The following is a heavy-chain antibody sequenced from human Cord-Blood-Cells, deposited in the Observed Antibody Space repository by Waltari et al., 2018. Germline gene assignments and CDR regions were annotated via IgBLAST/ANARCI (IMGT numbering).Heavy chain of an antibody. D-gene: IGHD5-12*01. J-gene: IGHJ4*02. CDR3: ASRRDSGYDDY. Sequence: QVQLQQWGAGLLKPSETLSLTCAVYGGSFSGYYWSWIRQPPGKGLEWIGEINHSESTNYNPSLKSRVTISVDTSKNQFSLKLSSVTAADTAVYYCASRRDSGYDDYWGQGTLVTVSS. CDR2: INHSEST. CDR1: GGSFSGYY. V-gene: IGHV4-34*01.